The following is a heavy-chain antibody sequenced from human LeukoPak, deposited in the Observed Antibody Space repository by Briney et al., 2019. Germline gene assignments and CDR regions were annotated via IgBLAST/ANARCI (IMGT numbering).Heavy chain of an antibody. Sequence: SGGSLRLSCAASGFTVSSNYMSWVRQAPGKGLEWVSVIYSGGSTYYADSVKGRFTISRDNSKNTLYLQMNSLRAEDTAVYYCARDLLRDGSNDYWGQGTLVTVSS. CDR1: GFTVSSNY. CDR2: IYSGGST. D-gene: IGHD3-10*01. V-gene: IGHV3-53*01. J-gene: IGHJ4*02. CDR3: ARDLLRDGSNDY.